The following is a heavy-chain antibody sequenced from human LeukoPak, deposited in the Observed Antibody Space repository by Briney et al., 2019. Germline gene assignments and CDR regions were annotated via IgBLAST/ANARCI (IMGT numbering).Heavy chain of an antibody. Sequence: SETLSLTCAVYGGSFSGYYWSWIRQPPGKGLEWIGYIYYSGSTNYNPSLKSRVTISVDTSKNQFSLKLNSVTPEDTAVYYCARDAPVGGWDFDYWGQGTLVTVSS. CDR2: IYYSGST. D-gene: IGHD6-19*01. V-gene: IGHV4-59*12. J-gene: IGHJ4*02. CDR3: ARDAPVGGWDFDY. CDR1: GGSFSGYY.